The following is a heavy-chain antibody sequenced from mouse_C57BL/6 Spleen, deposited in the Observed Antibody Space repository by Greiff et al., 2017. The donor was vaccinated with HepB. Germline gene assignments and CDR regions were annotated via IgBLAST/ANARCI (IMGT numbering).Heavy chain of an antibody. J-gene: IGHJ4*01. CDR2: IDPSDSYT. CDR1: GYTFTSYW. D-gene: IGHD1-1*01. Sequence: QVQLQQPGAELVKPGASVKLSCKASGYTFTSYWMQWVKQRPGQGLEWIGEIDPSDSYTNYNQKFKGKATLTVDTSSSTAYMQLSSLTSEDSAVYYCARTITTVGHYAMDYWGQGTSVTVSS. CDR3: ARTITTVGHYAMDY. V-gene: IGHV1-50*01.